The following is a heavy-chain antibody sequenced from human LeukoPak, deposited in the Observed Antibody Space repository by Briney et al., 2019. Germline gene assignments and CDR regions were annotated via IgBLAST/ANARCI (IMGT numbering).Heavy chain of an antibody. CDR2: VYTRGSA. J-gene: IGHJ3*01. CDR1: YGSIHNYY. D-gene: IGHD1-26*01. V-gene: IGHV4-4*07. CDR3: ARVEPVSGSYYFGAFGV. Sequence: PSETLSLTCNVSYGSIHNYYWSWIRQPAGRTLEWIGRVYTRGSAIYNASLRSRVSMSLDTSRSHLSLRLNSVTAADTAVYYCARVEPVSGSYYFGAFGVWGPGILVTVSS.